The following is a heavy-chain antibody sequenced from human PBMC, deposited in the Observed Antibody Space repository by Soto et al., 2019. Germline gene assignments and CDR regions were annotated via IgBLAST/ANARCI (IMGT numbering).Heavy chain of an antibody. CDR3: AIFGLDVDS. J-gene: IGHJ4*02. D-gene: IGHD3-10*01. V-gene: IGHV1-69*14. CDR1: GDTPSTYA. CDR2: IIPILGTP. Sequence: QVQLVQSGAEVQKPGSSVNVSCKASGDTPSTYAISWVRQAPGQGLEWMGGIIPILGTPNYAQRFQGKITISAATSTRTTYMELNSVTSDDTAMFYCAIFGLDVDSWGQGTLVIVSS.